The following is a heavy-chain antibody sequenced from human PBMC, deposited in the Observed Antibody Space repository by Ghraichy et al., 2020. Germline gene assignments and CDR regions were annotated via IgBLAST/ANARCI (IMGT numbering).Heavy chain of an antibody. D-gene: IGHD3-10*01. V-gene: IGHV4-39*01. J-gene: IGHJ2*01. CDR2: IYYSGST. CDR3: ARHLFKRGITMVRGDYWYFDL. Sequence: SETLSLTCTVSGGSISSSSYYWGWIRQPPGKGLEWIGSIYYSGSTYYNPSLKSRVTISVDTSKNQFSLKLSSVTAADTAVYYCARHLFKRGITMVRGDYWYFDLWGRGTLVTVSS. CDR1: GGSISSSSYY.